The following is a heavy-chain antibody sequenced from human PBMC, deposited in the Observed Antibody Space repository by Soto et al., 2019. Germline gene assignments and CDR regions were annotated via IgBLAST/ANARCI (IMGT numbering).Heavy chain of an antibody. D-gene: IGHD1-1*01. CDR3: ARGYGRNVDY. CDR2: INHSGST. V-gene: IGHV4-34*01. J-gene: IGHJ4*02. Sequence: SETLSLTCAVYGGSFSDYYWCWIRQPPGKGLEWIGEINHSGSTNYNPSLKSRVTISVDTSKNQFSLKLSSVTAADTAVYYCARGYGRNVDYWGQGTLVTVS. CDR1: GGSFSDYY.